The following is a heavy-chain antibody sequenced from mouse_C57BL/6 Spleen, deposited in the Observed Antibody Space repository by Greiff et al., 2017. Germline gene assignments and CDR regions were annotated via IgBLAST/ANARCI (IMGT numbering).Heavy chain of an antibody. CDR2: INPNNGGT. V-gene: IGHV1-26*01. J-gene: IGHJ1*03. D-gene: IGHD1-1*01. Sequence: VQLHQSGPELVKPGASVKISCKASGYTFTDYYMNWVKQSHGKSLEWIGDINPNNGGTSYNQKFKGKATLTVDNSSSTAYMELRSLTSEDSAVYYCARSHYYGSSRYWYFDVWGTGTTVTVSS. CDR3: ARSHYYGSSRYWYFDV. CDR1: GYTFTDYY.